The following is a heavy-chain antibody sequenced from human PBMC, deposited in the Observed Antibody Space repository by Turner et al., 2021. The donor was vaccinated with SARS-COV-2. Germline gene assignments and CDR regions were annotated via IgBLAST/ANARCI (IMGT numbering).Heavy chain of an antibody. V-gene: IGHV3-7*01. CDR3: ARVEMATISFDY. CDR1: GFTFSSYW. D-gene: IGHD5-12*01. CDR2: IKQDGSEK. Sequence: EVQVVESVGGLVKPGWSLRLPCAASGFTFSSYWMSWVRQAPGKGLEWVANIKQDGSEKYYVDSVKGRLTISRDKAKNSLYLKMNSLRAEDTAVYYCARVEMATISFDYWGQGTLVTVSS. J-gene: IGHJ4*02.